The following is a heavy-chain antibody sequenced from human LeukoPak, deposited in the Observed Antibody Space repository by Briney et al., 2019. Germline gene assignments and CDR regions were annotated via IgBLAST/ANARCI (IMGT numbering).Heavy chain of an antibody. J-gene: IGHJ3*02. D-gene: IGHD3-22*01. CDR2: IRSKGYGGTT. CDR3: TRRYNYDSSGYYYVRDAFDI. CDR1: GFTFGDYV. V-gene: IGHV3-49*04. Sequence: SLRLSCTASGFTFGDYVMSWVRQAPGKGLEWVGFIRSKGYGGTTKNAASVKGRFTISRDESRSIAYLQMNSLKTEDTAVYYCTRRYNYDSSGYYYVRDAFDIWGQGTMVTVSS.